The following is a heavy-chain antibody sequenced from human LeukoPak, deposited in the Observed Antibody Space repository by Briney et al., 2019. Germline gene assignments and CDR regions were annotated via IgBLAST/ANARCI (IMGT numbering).Heavy chain of an antibody. CDR3: ATESRYPYFQN. Sequence: SETLSLTCTVTGGSISSGDYYWSWIRQHPGKGLEWIARIYNSASTYYNPSLKGRVATSVDTSKNQFSLKLSSVTAADTAVYYCATESRYPYFQNWGQGTLVTVSS. CDR1: GGSISSGDYY. CDR2: IYNSAST. D-gene: IGHD1-1*01. V-gene: IGHV4-31*03. J-gene: IGHJ1*01.